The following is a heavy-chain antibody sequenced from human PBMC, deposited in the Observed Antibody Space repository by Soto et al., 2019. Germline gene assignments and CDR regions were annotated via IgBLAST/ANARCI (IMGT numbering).Heavy chain of an antibody. D-gene: IGHD3-10*01. Sequence: GASVTVSCKASGYTFTSYVMHWVRQAPGQRLEWMGWINPGNGNTKYSQKFQGRVTITRDTSASTVYMELSSLRSEDTAVYYCARDFGLRAYFDYWGQGTLVTVSS. CDR2: INPGNGNT. J-gene: IGHJ4*02. CDR3: ARDFGLRAYFDY. CDR1: GYTFTSYV. V-gene: IGHV1-3*01.